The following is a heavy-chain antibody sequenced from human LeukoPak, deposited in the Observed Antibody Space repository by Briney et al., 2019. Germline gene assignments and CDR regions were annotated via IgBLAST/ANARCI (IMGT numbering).Heavy chain of an antibody. J-gene: IGHJ3*02. Sequence: PSNTLSLPCAVSGGSFSSANWWSWVRQPPGKGLEWIGEIYHGRDTYYNPSLKSRVPMPFEKPKNQFSLRMSSVTAAGTGFYYCASHYCVSCTSDAFDIWGQGTMVTVSS. CDR3: ASHYCVSCTSDAFDI. V-gene: IGHV4-4*02. CDR2: IYHGRDT. D-gene: IGHD3-10*02. CDR1: GGSFSSANW.